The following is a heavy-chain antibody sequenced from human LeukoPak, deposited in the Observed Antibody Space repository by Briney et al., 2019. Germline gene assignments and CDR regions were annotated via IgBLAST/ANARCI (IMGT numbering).Heavy chain of an antibody. CDR2: ISSSSSYI. V-gene: IGHV3-21*01. J-gene: IGHJ4*02. CDR3: ARALFSYHLYYFDY. CDR1: GFTFSSYS. D-gene: IGHD5-18*01. Sequence: GGSLRLSCAASGFTFSSYSMNCVRQAPGKGLEWVSSISSSSSYIHYADSVKGRFPISRDNAKNSLYLQMNSLRAEDTAVYYCARALFSYHLYYFDYWGQGTLVTVSS.